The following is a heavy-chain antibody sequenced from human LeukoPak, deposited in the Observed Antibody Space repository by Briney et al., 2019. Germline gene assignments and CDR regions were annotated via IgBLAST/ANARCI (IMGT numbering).Heavy chain of an antibody. CDR2: IKQDGSEI. V-gene: IGHV3-7*01. J-gene: IGHJ4*02. CDR1: GFTFSSYW. Sequence: GGSLRLSCAASGFTFSSYWMSWVRQAPGKGLEWVANIKQDGSEIYYVDSVKGRFTISRDNAKNSLFLQMNSLRAEDTAVYYCARDKAVGPTLLDYWGQGTLATVSS. D-gene: IGHD1-26*01. CDR3: ARDKAVGPTLLDY.